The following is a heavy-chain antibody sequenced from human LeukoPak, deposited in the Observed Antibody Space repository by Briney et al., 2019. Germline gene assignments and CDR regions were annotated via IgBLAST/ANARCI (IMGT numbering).Heavy chain of an antibody. V-gene: IGHV3-11*05. CDR1: GFTFSDYY. J-gene: IGHJ4*02. CDR2: ISGVSTYT. CDR3: AKVPWPYERSGYFDY. D-gene: IGHD3-22*01. Sequence: GGSLRLSCAASGFTFSDYYMSWIRQAPGKGLEWVSYISGVSTYTNYADSVKGRFAISRDNAKNSLYLQMNNLRAEDTAVYYCAKVPWPYERSGYFDYWGQGTLVTVSS.